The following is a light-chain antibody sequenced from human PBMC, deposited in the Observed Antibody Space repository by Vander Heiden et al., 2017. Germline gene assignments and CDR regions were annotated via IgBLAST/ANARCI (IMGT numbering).Light chain of an antibody. J-gene: IGLJ2*01. V-gene: IGLV1-36*01. CDR2: NDD. CDR3: ASWDGSLNAVV. CDR1: NSNVGNNG. Sequence: QRVTISCSGSNSNVGNNGVNWYQHLPGKAPKLLIYNDDLLTSGVSDRFSGSRSGASASLAISGLQAEDEGDYYCASWDGSLNAVVFGGGTKLTVL.